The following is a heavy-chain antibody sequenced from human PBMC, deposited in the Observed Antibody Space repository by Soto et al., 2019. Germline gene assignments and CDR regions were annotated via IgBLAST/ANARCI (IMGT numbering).Heavy chain of an antibody. Sequence: EVQLVESGGGLVQPGGSLRLSCAASGFTFSSYSMNWVRQAPGKGLEWVSYISSSSSTIYYADSVKGRFTISRDNAKNSLYLQMNSLRDEDTAVYSCARDGAGTTSGAFDIWGQGTMVTVSS. J-gene: IGHJ3*02. CDR2: ISSSSSTI. D-gene: IGHD1-1*01. CDR1: GFTFSSYS. CDR3: ARDGAGTTSGAFDI. V-gene: IGHV3-48*02.